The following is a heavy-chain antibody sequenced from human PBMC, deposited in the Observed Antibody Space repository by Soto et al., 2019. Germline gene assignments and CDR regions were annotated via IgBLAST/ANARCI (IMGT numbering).Heavy chain of an antibody. CDR3: ARGNNYDFWSGYYTWSDWFDP. CDR2: IYYSGST. D-gene: IGHD3-3*01. Sequence: SETLSLTCTVSGGSISSYYWSWIRQPPGKGLEWIGYIYYSGSTNYNPSLKSRATISVDTSKNQFSLKLSSLTAADTAVYYCARGNNYDFWSGYYTWSDWFDPWGQGTLVTVSS. J-gene: IGHJ5*02. CDR1: GGSISSYY. V-gene: IGHV4-59*01.